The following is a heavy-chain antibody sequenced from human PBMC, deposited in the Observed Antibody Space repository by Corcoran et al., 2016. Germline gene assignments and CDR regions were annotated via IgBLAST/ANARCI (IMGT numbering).Heavy chain of an antibody. CDR3: AKSDSVVVPDAWNWLDP. J-gene: IGHJ5*02. CDR1: GFTFRSYG. V-gene: IGHV3-30*18. Sequence: QVQLVESGGGVVQPGRSLRLSCAASGFTFRSYGMHWVRQAPGEGLEWVAVISNDGSNKYYADSVKGRFTISRANSKNTLYLQMNSLRTEDTAVYYCAKSDSVVVPDAWNWLDPWGQGTLVTVSS. CDR2: ISNDGSNK. D-gene: IGHD2-2*01.